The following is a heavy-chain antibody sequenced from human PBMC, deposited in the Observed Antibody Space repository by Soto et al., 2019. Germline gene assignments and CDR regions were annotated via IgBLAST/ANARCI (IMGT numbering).Heavy chain of an antibody. V-gene: IGHV1-46*04. CDR3: ARDLAAADY. Sequence: QVQLVQSGAEVKKPGASVKISCKTSGYIFINYYIHWVRQAPGQGLEWVALFNPMSGSTNYAQKLQVRVTVTSDTSTSTGYMELSSLISEYTAVYYCARDLAAADYWGQGTLVTVSS. CDR1: GYIFINYY. CDR2: FNPMSGST. J-gene: IGHJ4*02. D-gene: IGHD6-13*01.